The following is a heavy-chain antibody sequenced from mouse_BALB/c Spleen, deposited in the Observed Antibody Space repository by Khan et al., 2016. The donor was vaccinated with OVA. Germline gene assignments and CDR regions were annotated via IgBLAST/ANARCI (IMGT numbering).Heavy chain of an antibody. CDR2: ISPGRGDT. Sequence: QIQLVQSGAELARPGASVKLFCKASGYTFTDYYINWVKQRTGQGLEWIGEISPGRGDTYYNEKFKGKATLTADKSSSNVYMQRHTLTTGATAVDFWARRNYFGYTFAYWGQRTLVTVSA. J-gene: IGHJ3*01. D-gene: IGHD1-2*01. CDR1: GYTFTDYY. V-gene: IGHV1-76*01. CDR3: ARRNYFGYTFAY.